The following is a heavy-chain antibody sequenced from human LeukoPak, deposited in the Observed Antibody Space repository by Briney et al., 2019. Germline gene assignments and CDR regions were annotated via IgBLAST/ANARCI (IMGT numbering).Heavy chain of an antibody. V-gene: IGHV3-48*02. J-gene: IGHJ6*03. Sequence: GGSLRLSCAASGFTFSSYSMNWVRQAPGEGLEWVSYISSSSSTIYYADSVKGRFTISRDNAKNSLYLQMNSLRDEDTAVYYCAMDSSSWAYYYYYMDVWGKGTTVTVSS. CDR2: ISSSSSTI. CDR1: GFTFSSYS. CDR3: AMDSSSWAYYYYYMDV. D-gene: IGHD6-13*01.